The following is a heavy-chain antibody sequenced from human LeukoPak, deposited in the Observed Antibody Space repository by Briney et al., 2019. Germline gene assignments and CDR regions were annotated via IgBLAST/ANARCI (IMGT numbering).Heavy chain of an antibody. CDR1: GYTFTGYY. D-gene: IGHD1-26*01. V-gene: IGHV1-2*02. Sequence: ASVKVSCKASGYTFTGYYMHWVRQAPGRGLEWMGWINPYSGDTNYAQKFQGRVTMTRDTSISTAYMELSSLKSDDTAVYYCARVAMSGIGSDDFWGQGTLVTASS. J-gene: IGHJ4*02. CDR3: ARVAMSGIGSDDF. CDR2: INPYSGDT.